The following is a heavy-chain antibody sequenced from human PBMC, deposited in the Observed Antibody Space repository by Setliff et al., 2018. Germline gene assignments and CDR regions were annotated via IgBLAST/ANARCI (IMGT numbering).Heavy chain of an antibody. J-gene: IGHJ5*02. CDR1: GFTFNNYF. D-gene: IGHD6-25*01. CDR3: VPGRGS. V-gene: IGHV3-23*01. CDR2: ISNSGGEI. Sequence: PGGSLRLSCAASGFTFNNYFMIWVRQAPGKGLEWVSSISNSGGEIHYADSVKGRFTISRDNPRSTLYLQMNSLSAEDTAVYYCVPGRGSWGQGALVTVSS.